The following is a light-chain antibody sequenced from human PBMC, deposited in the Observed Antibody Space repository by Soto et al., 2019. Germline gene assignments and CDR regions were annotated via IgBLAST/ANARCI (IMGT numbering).Light chain of an antibody. J-gene: IGKJ1*01. Sequence: DIVLTQSPGTLSLSPGERATLSCRASQSVSNSYLAWYQQKPGQAPRLLIYGASSRATGIPDRFSGDGSGTDFTLTISRLEPEDFVVYYCHHYGTSPTWTFGQGTKVEVK. CDR2: GAS. CDR1: QSVSNSY. CDR3: HHYGTSPTWT. V-gene: IGKV3-20*01.